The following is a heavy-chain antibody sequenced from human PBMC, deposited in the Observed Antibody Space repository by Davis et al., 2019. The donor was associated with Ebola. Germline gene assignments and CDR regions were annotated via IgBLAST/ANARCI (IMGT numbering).Heavy chain of an antibody. V-gene: IGHV3-30-3*01. CDR2: ISYDGSNK. Sequence: GESLKISCAASGFTFSSYAMHWLRQAPGKGLEWVAVISYDGSNKYYADSVKGRFTISRDNSKNTLYLQMNSLRAEDTAVYYCARGSVGTAFRAFDIWGQGTMVTVSS. D-gene: IGHD5-18*01. CDR3: ARGSVGTAFRAFDI. CDR1: GFTFSSYA. J-gene: IGHJ3*02.